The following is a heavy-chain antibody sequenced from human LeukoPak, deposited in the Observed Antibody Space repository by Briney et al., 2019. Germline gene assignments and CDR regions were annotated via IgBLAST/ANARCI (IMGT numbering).Heavy chain of an antibody. CDR3: ARGGRETQIWLD. D-gene: IGHD5-18*01. J-gene: IGHJ4*02. CDR1: GFTFSSYW. Sequence: SGGSLRLSCAGPGFTFSSYWMSWVRQAPGKGLEWVANIKQDGSEKYYVDSVKGRFTISRDNAKNSLYLQMNSLRAEDTAVYYCARGGRETQIWLDWGQGTLVTVSS. V-gene: IGHV3-7*01. CDR2: IKQDGSEK.